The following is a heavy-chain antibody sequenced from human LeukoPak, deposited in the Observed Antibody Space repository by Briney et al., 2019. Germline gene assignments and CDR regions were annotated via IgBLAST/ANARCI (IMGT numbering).Heavy chain of an antibody. J-gene: IGHJ4*02. Sequence: PSETLSLTCAVSGYSISSGYYWGWIRQPPGKGLEWIGSIYHSGSTYYNPSLKSRVSISVDTSKNQFSLKLSSVTAADTAVYYCASEWSYYFGYWGQGTLVTVSS. CDR1: GYSISSGYY. CDR2: IYHSGST. D-gene: IGHD3-3*01. CDR3: ASEWSYYFGY. V-gene: IGHV4-38-2*01.